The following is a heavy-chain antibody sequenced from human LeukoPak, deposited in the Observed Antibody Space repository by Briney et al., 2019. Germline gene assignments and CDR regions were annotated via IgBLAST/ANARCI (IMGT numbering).Heavy chain of an antibody. Sequence: PGGSLRLSCAASGFTISSNYMSWVRQAPGKGLEWVSVIYSGGSTYYADSVKGRFTISRDNSKNTLYLQMNSLRAEDTAVYYCARVPNLGGWQYYFDYWGQGTLVTVSS. CDR1: GFTISSNY. CDR2: IYSGGST. V-gene: IGHV3-53*01. J-gene: IGHJ4*02. D-gene: IGHD6-19*01. CDR3: ARVPNLGGWQYYFDY.